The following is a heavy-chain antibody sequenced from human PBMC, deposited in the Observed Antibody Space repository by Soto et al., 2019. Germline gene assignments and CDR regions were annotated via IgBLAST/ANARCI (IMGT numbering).Heavy chain of an antibody. CDR1: GLPLCNAW. J-gene: IGHJ6*02. Sequence: EVKLVESGGGLVTPGGSLGLPFAASGLPLCNAWWIWVGRPPGKGLEWVGLIKMKSEGGTRHYAAPVNGRFTISRDDSKSTLYLQMSSLKTEDTAVYYCTTLGSHYYYHNFDVWGQGTTVTVSS. V-gene: IGHV3-15*07. CDR3: TTLGSHYYYHNFDV. CDR2: IKMKSEGGTR.